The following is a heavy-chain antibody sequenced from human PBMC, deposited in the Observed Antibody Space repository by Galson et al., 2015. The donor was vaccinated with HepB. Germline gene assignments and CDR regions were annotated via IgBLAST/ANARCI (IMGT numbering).Heavy chain of an antibody. D-gene: IGHD3-10*01. J-gene: IGHJ3*02. CDR2: FDPEENKT. V-gene: IGHV1-24*01. CDR1: GHTLTELS. CDR3: ARERSGAFDI. Sequence: SVKVSCKVSGHTLTELSIHWVRQAPGKGLEWMGGFDPEENKTIYAQKFQGRVTMTEDTSTDTAYMELSSLRSEDTAVYYCARERSGAFDIWGQGTMVTVSS.